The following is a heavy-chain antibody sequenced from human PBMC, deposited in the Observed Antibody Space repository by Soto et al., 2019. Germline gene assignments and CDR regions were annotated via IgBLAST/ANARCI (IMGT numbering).Heavy chain of an antibody. J-gene: IGHJ6*02. CDR3: ARDRSLAVAGTSLYYYYYGMDV. Sequence: QVQLQESGPGLVKPSGTLSLTCAVSGGSISSSNWWSWVRQPPGKGLEWIGEIDHSGSTNYNPSLQSRVTISVDKSKNQFSLKLSSVTAADTAVYYCARDRSLAVAGTSLYYYYYGMDVWGQGTTVTVSS. CDR2: IDHSGST. CDR1: GGSISSSNW. D-gene: IGHD6-19*01. V-gene: IGHV4-4*02.